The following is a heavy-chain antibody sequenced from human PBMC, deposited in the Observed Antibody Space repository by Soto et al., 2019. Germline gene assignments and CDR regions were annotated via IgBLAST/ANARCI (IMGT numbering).Heavy chain of an antibody. CDR2: INPSGGST. CDR3: ARDPHCSGGSCYPYYYGMDV. CDR1: GYTFTSYY. Sequence: GASVKVSCKASGYTFTSYYMHWVRQAPGQGLEWMGIINPSGGSTSYAQKFQGRVTTTRDTSTSTVYVELSSLRSEDTAVYYCARDPHCSGGSCYPYYYGMDVWGQGTTVTVSS. D-gene: IGHD2-15*01. V-gene: IGHV1-46*01. J-gene: IGHJ6*02.